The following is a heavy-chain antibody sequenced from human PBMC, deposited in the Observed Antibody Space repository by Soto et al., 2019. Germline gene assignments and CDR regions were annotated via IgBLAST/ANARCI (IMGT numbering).Heavy chain of an antibody. CDR1: GFSLITSGLG. Sequence: SGPTLVNPTQTLTLTFTFSGFSLITSGLGVGWIRQPPGKALEWLALIYWDDDKRYSPSLKSRLTITKDTSKNQVVLTMTNMDPVDTATYYCAHRLSGSYYQDAFDIWGHGTMVTVSS. CDR3: AHRLSGSYYQDAFDI. J-gene: IGHJ3*02. D-gene: IGHD1-26*01. CDR2: IYWDDDK. V-gene: IGHV2-5*02.